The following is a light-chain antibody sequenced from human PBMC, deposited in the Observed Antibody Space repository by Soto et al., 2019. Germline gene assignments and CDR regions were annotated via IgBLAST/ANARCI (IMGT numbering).Light chain of an antibody. Sequence: QSVLTQPASVSGSPGQSITISCTGTSSDVGGYNFVSWYQHHPGKAPKLMIFDVTHRPSGVSDRFSGSKSGNTASLTISGLQAEDEADYYCTSYTSSSTYVFGTGTKLTVL. CDR1: SSDVGGYNF. CDR2: DVT. J-gene: IGLJ1*01. CDR3: TSYTSSSTYV. V-gene: IGLV2-14*03.